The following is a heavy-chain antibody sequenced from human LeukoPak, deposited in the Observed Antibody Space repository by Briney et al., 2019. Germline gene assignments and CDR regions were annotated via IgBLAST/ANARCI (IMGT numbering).Heavy chain of an antibody. CDR1: GGSFSDYY. CDR3: ARGDKRVADY. CDR2: INHSGST. J-gene: IGHJ4*02. Sequence: SETLSLTCAVYGGSFSDYYWSWIRQPPGKGLEWIGEINHSGSTNYNPSLKSRVTISVDTSKNQFSLKLSSVTAADTAVYYCARGDKRVADYWGQGTLVTVSS. V-gene: IGHV4-34*01.